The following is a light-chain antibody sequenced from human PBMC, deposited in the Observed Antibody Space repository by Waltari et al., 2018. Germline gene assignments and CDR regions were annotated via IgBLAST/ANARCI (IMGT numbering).Light chain of an antibody. V-gene: IGKV3-11*01. CDR2: DAS. J-gene: IGKJ2*01. CDR3: QQRSTWYT. CDR1: QSVNNY. Sequence: EIVLTQSPATLSLSPGERATLSCRASQSVNNYLALYQQKPGQAPRLLMYDASNRATGIPARFSGSGSGTDFTLTITSLEPEDFAVYYCQQRSTWYTFGQGTKLEIK.